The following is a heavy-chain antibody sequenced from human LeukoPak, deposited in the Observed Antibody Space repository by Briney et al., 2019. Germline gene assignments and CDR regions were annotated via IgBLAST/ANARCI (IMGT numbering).Heavy chain of an antibody. CDR2: IIPIFGTA. J-gene: IGHJ3*02. CDR1: GYTFTSYD. CDR3: ARELPSRHAFDI. D-gene: IGHD2-2*01. V-gene: IGHV1-69*13. Sequence: SVKVSCKASGYTFTSYDINWVRQATGQGLEWMGGIIPIFGTANYAQKFQGRVTITADESTSTAYMELSSLRSEGTAVYYCARELPSRHAFDIWGQGTMVTVSS.